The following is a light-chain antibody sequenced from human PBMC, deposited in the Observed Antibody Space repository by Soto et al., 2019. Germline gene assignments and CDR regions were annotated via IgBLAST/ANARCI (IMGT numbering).Light chain of an antibody. CDR2: TAS. CDR3: LQHSSYPLT. J-gene: IGKJ4*01. CDR1: QGIRSD. Sequence: DIQMTQSPSSLSASVGERVTITCRASQGIRSDLAWYQQKPGSAPKRLIFTASSLQSGVPSRFSGSGSGTEFTLTISSLQPEDFATYFCLQHSSYPLTFGGGTKLEIK. V-gene: IGKV1-17*01.